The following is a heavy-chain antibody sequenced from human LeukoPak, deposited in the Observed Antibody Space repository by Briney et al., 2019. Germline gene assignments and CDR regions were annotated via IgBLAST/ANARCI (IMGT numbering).Heavy chain of an antibody. D-gene: IGHD6-19*01. J-gene: IGHJ4*02. CDR2: ISSSGSTI. CDR3: AINLAVAGTFDY. CDR1: GFTFSSYS. Sequence: GGSLRLSCAASGFTFSSYSMSWVRQAPGKGLEWVSYISSSGSTIYYADSVKGRFTISRDHANNSLYLQMNSLRAEDAAVYYCAINLAVAGTFDYWGQGTLVTVSS. V-gene: IGHV3-48*04.